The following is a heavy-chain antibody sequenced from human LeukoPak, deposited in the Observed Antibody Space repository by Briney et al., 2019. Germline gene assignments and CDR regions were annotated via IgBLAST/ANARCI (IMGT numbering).Heavy chain of an antibody. J-gene: IGHJ6*02. Sequence: GASVKVSCKASGYTFTGHYMHWVRQAPGQGLEWMGWMDPNSGATNYAQKFQGRVTMTRDTSISTAYMDLSSLTSDDTAVYYCATGLSWYQLLFYYGMDVWGQGTTVTVSS. D-gene: IGHD2-2*01. CDR2: MDPNSGAT. CDR3: ATGLSWYQLLFYYGMDV. V-gene: IGHV1-2*02. CDR1: GYTFTGHY.